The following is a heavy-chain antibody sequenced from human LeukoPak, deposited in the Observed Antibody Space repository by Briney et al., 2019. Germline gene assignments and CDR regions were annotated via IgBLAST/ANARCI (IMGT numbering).Heavy chain of an antibody. D-gene: IGHD3-10*01. CDR3: AREFRHYYYMDV. CDR1: GGSISSGSYY. CDR2: IYTSGST. J-gene: IGHJ6*03. V-gene: IGHV4-61*02. Sequence: SETLSLTCDVSGGSISSGSYYWSWIRQPAGKGLEWIGRIYTSGSTNYNPSLKSRVTISVDTSKNQFSLKLGSVTAADTAVYYCAREFRHYYYMDVWGKGTTVTVSS.